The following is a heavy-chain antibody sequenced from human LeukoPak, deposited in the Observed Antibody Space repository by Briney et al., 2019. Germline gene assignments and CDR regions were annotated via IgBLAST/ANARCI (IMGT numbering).Heavy chain of an antibody. Sequence: SETLSLTCTVSGGSISSGDYYWSWIRQPAGKGLEWIGRIYTSGSTNYNPSLKSRVTMSVDTSKNQFSLKLSSVTAADTAVYYCARGVSSGWYYFDYWGQGTLVTVSS. CDR1: GGSISSGDYY. V-gene: IGHV4-61*02. CDR3: ARGVSSGWYYFDY. CDR2: IYTSGST. J-gene: IGHJ4*02. D-gene: IGHD6-19*01.